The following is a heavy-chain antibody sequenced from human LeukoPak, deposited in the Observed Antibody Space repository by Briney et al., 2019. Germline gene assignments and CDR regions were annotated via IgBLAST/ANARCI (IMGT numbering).Heavy chain of an antibody. J-gene: IGHJ3*01. CDR1: GGSIDIFY. V-gene: IGHV4-4*07. D-gene: IGHD2-2*02. CDR2: LNNGGDT. Sequence: PSETLSLTCTVSGGSIDIFYWSLIRQPAGPGLEWIGRLNNGGDTNYSPSLRSRVTISVDTSKNHFSLILSSVTVADTALYYCARAIGVYAFDVWGQGTMVTVSS. CDR3: ARAIGVYAFDV.